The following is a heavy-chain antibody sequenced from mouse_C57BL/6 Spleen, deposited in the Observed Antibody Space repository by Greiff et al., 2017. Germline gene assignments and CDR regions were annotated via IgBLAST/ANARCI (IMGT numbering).Heavy chain of an antibody. CDR3: ARDRILRYAMDY. V-gene: IGHV5-17*01. CDR1: GFTFSDYG. CDR2: ISSGSSTI. Sequence: DVMLVESGGGLVKPGGSLKLSCAASGFTFSDYGMHWVRQAPEKGLEWVAYISSGSSTIYYADTVKGRFTISRDNAKNTLFLQMTSLKSEDTAMYYCARDRILRYAMDYWGQGTSVTGSS. J-gene: IGHJ4*01. D-gene: IGHD1-1*01.